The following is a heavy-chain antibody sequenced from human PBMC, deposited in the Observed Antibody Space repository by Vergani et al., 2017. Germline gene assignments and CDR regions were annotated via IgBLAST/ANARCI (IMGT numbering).Heavy chain of an antibody. D-gene: IGHD5-12*01. CDR3: AKENGYVIGELDY. Sequence: EVQLLESGGGLVQPGGSLRLSCAASGFTFSSYAMSWVRQAPGKGLEWVSAISGSGGSTYYADSVKGRFTISRDNSKNTRYLQMNSLGAEDTAVYYCAKENGYVIGELDYWGQGTLVTVSS. V-gene: IGHV3-23*01. J-gene: IGHJ4*02. CDR2: ISGSGGST. CDR1: GFTFSSYA.